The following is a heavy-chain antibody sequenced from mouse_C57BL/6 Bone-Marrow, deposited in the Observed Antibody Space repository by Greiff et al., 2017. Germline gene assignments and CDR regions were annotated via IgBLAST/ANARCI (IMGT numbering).Heavy chain of an antibody. V-gene: IGHV5-12*01. CDR1: GFTFSDYY. Sequence: EVKLVESGGGLVQPGGSLKLSCAASGFTFSDYYMYWVRQTPEKRLEWVAYISNGGGSTYYPDTGKGRFTISRDNAKNTLYLQMSRLKSEDTAMYYCASLRFAYWGQGTLVTVSA. J-gene: IGHJ3*01. CDR2: ISNGGGST. CDR3: ASLRFAY.